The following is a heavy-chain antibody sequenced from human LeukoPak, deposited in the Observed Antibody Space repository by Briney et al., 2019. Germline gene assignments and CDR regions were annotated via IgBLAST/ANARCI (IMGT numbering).Heavy chain of an antibody. D-gene: IGHD6-13*01. CDR1: GFTFSNYA. CDR2: ISDSGTST. J-gene: IGHJ4*02. Sequence: GGSLRLSCAASGFTFSNYALTWVRQAPEKGLEWVSGISDSGTSTYYADSVKGRFTISRDNSRNTLYLQVNSLRAEDTAVYYCAIGSRLRPFDYWGQGTLVTVSS. V-gene: IGHV3-23*01. CDR3: AIGSRLRPFDY.